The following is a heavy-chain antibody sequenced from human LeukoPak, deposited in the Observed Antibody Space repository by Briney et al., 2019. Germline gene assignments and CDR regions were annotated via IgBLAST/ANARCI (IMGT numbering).Heavy chain of an antibody. CDR3: AKDVLWFGEDSGHYFDY. D-gene: IGHD3-10*01. CDR2: IRYDGSDK. V-gene: IGHV3-30*02. Sequence: GGSLRLSCAASGFTFSTYDMHWVRQAPGKGLEWVAFIRYDGSDKYYADSVKGRFTISRDNSKNTLYLQMNSLRAEDSAVYYCAKDVLWFGEDSGHYFDYWGQGTLVTVSS. J-gene: IGHJ4*02. CDR1: GFTFSTYD.